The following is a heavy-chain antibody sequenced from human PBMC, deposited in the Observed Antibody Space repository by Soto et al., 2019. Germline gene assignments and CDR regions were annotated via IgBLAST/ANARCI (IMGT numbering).Heavy chain of an antibody. V-gene: IGHV3-30-3*01. D-gene: IGHD3-22*01. CDR1: GFTFSSYA. Sequence: GGYLRLSCAASGFTFSSYAMHWVRQAPGKGLEWVAVISYDGSNKYYADSVKGRFTISRDNSKNTLYLQMNSLRAEDTAVYYCARDLPYYYDSSGYPDAFDIWGQGTMATVSS. CDR3: ARDLPYYYDSSGYPDAFDI. J-gene: IGHJ3*02. CDR2: ISYDGSNK.